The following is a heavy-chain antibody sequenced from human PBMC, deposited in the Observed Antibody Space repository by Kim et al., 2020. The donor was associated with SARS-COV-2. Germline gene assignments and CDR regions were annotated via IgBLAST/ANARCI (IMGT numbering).Heavy chain of an antibody. V-gene: IGHV3-30*18. CDR1: GFTFSSYG. CDR3: AKEGALGVYNWNRYYYYYGMDV. J-gene: IGHJ6*02. CDR2: ISYDGSNK. Sequence: GGSLRLSCAASGFTFSSYGMHWVRQAPGEGLEWVAVISYDGSNKYYADSVKGRFTISRDNSKNTLYLQMNSLRAEDTAVYYCAKEGALGVYNWNRYYYYYGMDVWGQGTTVTVSS. D-gene: IGHD1-20*01.